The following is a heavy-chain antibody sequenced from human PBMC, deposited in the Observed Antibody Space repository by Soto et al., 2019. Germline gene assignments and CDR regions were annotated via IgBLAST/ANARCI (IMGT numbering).Heavy chain of an antibody. CDR2: ISPYNGNT. Sequence: QVQLVQSGGEVKKPGASVKVSCKTSGYTFTGYGISWVRQAPGQGPEWMGWISPYNGNTKYAQSFQGRVTMTTDTSTSNAYRGLRSLRSDDTAGYYCSRDYHDSSGFSYAGYWGQGTLVNVSS. V-gene: IGHV1-18*01. CDR3: SRDYHDSSGFSYAGY. J-gene: IGHJ4*02. CDR1: GYTFTGYG. D-gene: IGHD3-22*01.